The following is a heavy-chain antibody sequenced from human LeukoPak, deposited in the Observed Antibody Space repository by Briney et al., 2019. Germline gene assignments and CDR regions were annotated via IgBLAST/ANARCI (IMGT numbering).Heavy chain of an antibody. Sequence: GGSLRLSCAASGFTFSNAWMSWVRQAPGKGLEWVSAIGGSGGSTYYADSVKGRFTISRDNSKNTLYLQMNSLRAEDTAVYYCAKGSLVRYFDYWGQGTLVTVSS. J-gene: IGHJ4*02. D-gene: IGHD6-13*01. V-gene: IGHV3-23*01. CDR3: AKGSLVRYFDY. CDR1: GFTFSNAW. CDR2: IGGSGGST.